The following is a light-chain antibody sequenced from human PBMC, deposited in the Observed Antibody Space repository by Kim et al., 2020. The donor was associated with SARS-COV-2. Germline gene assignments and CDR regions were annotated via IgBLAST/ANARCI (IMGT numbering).Light chain of an antibody. CDR1: QSVTSSY. Sequence: EIVLTQSPGTLSLSPGERATLSYRASQSVTSSYLAWYQQKPGQAPGLLIYAASSRATGIPGRFSGSGSGTDFTLTINRLEPEDFAVYYCQQYGSSPITFGRGTRLEIK. CDR2: AAS. CDR3: QQYGSSPIT. V-gene: IGKV3-20*01. J-gene: IGKJ5*01.